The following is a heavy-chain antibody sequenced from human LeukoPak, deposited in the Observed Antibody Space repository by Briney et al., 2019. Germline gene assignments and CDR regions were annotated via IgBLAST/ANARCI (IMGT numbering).Heavy chain of an antibody. CDR1: SGSISSYY. CDR2: IYYSGST. V-gene: IGHV4-59*01. D-gene: IGHD2-15*01. Sequence: SETLSLTCTVSSGSISSYYWSWIRQPPGKGLEWIGDIYYSGSTNYNPSLKSRVTISVDTSKNQFSLKLSSVTAADTAVYYCASSGGSRYYYGMDVWGQGTTVTVSS. J-gene: IGHJ6*02. CDR3: ASSGGSRYYYGMDV.